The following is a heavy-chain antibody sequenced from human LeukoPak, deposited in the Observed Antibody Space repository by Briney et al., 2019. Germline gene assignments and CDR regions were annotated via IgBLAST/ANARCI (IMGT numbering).Heavy chain of an antibody. CDR1: GFTFSSYA. CDR2: ISGSGGSS. CDR3: ASEKLPDSEIYYYDSSDDAFDI. V-gene: IGHV3-23*01. D-gene: IGHD3-22*01. Sequence: GGSLRLSCAASGFTFSSYAMSWVRQAPGKGLEWVSAISGSGGSSYYADSVKGRFTISRDNSKNTLYLQMNSLRAEDTAVYYCASEKLPDSEIYYYDSSDDAFDIWGQGTMVTVSS. J-gene: IGHJ3*02.